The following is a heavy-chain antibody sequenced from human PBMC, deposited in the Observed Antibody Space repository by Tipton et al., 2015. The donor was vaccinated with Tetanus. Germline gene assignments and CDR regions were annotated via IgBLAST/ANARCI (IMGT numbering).Heavy chain of an antibody. Sequence: TLSLTCTVSGGSISSSSYYWGWIRQPPGKGLEWIGTIYYSGSTYYNPSLKSRVTISVDTSTDQLSLRLTSVTAADTAMYYCARFSYDSGGFYSYFDSWGRGTLVTVSS. CDR2: IYYSGST. J-gene: IGHJ4*02. CDR1: GGSISSSSYY. CDR3: ARFSYDSGGFYSYFDS. V-gene: IGHV4-39*07. D-gene: IGHD3-22*01.